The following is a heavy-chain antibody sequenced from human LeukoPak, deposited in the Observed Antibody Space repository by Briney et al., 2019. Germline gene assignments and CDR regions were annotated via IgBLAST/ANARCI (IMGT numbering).Heavy chain of an antibody. CDR3: ARGDYDILTGSGWFNP. Sequence: SETLSLTCTVSGGSISSYYWSWIRQPPGKGLEWIGYIYYSGSSKYNPTLKSRVTISVDTSKNQFSLKLSSVTAADTAVYYCARGDYDILTGSGWFNPWGQGTLVTVSS. J-gene: IGHJ5*02. V-gene: IGHV4-59*12. CDR1: GGSISSYY. CDR2: IYYSGSS. D-gene: IGHD3-9*01.